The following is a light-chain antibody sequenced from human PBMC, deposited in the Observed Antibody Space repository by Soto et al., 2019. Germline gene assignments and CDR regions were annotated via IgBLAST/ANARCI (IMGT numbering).Light chain of an antibody. Sequence: QSVLTQPASVSGSPGQAITISCTGTTSDIGRFNYVSWYQHHPGKAPKLMIYDVSNRPSGLSNRFSGSKSGNTASLIISGLQAEDEADYYCASYTTSSTVVFGGGTQLTVL. CDR3: ASYTTSSTVV. J-gene: IGLJ2*01. CDR2: DVS. V-gene: IGLV2-14*03. CDR1: TSDIGRFNY.